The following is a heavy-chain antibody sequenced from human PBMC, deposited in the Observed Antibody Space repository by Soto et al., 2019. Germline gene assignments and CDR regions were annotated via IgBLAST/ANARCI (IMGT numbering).Heavy chain of an antibody. D-gene: IGHD3-10*01. CDR2: IIPIFGTA. Sequence: QVQLVQSGAEVKKPGSSVKVSCKASGGTFSSYAISWVRQAPGQGLEWMGGIIPIFGTANYAQKFQGRVTITSDESTSTAYLELSSLRSEDTGVYYCEYVMVRGVIHYYYYYDGMDVWGQGTTVTVSS. V-gene: IGHV1-69*01. CDR3: EYVMVRGVIHYYYYYDGMDV. J-gene: IGHJ6*02. CDR1: GGTFSSYA.